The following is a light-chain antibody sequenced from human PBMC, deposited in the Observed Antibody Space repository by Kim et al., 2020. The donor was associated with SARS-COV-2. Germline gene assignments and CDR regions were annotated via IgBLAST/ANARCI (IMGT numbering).Light chain of an antibody. Sequence: SSELTQDPAVSVALGQTVRITCQGDSLRSYYASWYQQKPGQAPVLVIYGKNNRPSGIQDRFSGSSSGNTASLTFTGAQAEDEADYYCNSRDSSGNHVVFG. J-gene: IGLJ2*01. CDR1: SLRSYY. CDR2: GKN. CDR3: NSRDSSGNHVV. V-gene: IGLV3-19*01.